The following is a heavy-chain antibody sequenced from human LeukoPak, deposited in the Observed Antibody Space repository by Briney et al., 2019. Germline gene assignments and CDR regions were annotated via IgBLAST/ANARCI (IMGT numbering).Heavy chain of an antibody. CDR1: GGTFSSYT. CDR3: ARAGVGATPDY. CDR2: IIPILGIA. J-gene: IGHJ4*02. Sequence: SVKVSCKASGGTFSSYTINWVRQAPGQGLEWMGRIIPILGIANYAQKFQGRVTITADKSTSTAYMELSSLRSEDTAVYYCARAGVGATPDYWGQGTLVTVSS. D-gene: IGHD1-26*01. V-gene: IGHV1-69*02.